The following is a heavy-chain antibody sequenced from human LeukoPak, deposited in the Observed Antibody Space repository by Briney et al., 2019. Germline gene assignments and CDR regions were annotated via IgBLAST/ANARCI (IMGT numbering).Heavy chain of an antibody. CDR2: IYYSGST. J-gene: IGHJ4*02. V-gene: IGHV4-61*01. CDR3: TRRFGYGVVGGYFDY. D-gene: IGHD4/OR15-4a*01. CDR1: GGSVSSGSYY. Sequence: SETLSLTCTVSGGSVSSGSYYWSWIRRPPGKGLEWIGYIYYSGSTNYNPSPKSRVTISVDKSLNQFSLRLNSVTAADTAVYYCTRRFGYGVVGGYFDYWGQGALVTVSS.